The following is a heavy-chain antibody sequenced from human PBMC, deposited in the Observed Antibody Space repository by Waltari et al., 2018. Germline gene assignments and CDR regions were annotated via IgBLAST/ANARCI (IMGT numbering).Heavy chain of an antibody. CDR2: ISSSSYI. J-gene: IGHJ6*02. CDR3: ARSEGWLPYYYGMDV. D-gene: IGHD5-12*01. CDR1: GFTFSSYS. V-gene: IGHV3-21*01. Sequence: EVQLVESGGGLVKPGGSLRLSCAASGFTFSSYSMNWVRQAPRKGLEWVSSISSSSYIYYADSVKGRFTISRDNAKNSLYLQMNSLRAEDTAVYYCARSEGWLPYYYGMDVWGQGTTVTVSS.